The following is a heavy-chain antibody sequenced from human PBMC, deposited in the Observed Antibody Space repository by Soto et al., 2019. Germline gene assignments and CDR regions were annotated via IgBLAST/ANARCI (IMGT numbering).Heavy chain of an antibody. D-gene: IGHD6-19*01. CDR3: ARTEVPYSSGWYPFDY. V-gene: IGHV4-59*01. Sequence: QVQLQESGPGLVKPSETLSLTCTVSGGSISSYYWSWIRQPPGKGLEWIGYIYYSGSTNYNPSLQSRLTISVDTSKNQFSLKLSSVTAADTAVYYCARTEVPYSSGWYPFDYWGQGTLVTVSS. J-gene: IGHJ4*02. CDR1: GGSISSYY. CDR2: IYYSGST.